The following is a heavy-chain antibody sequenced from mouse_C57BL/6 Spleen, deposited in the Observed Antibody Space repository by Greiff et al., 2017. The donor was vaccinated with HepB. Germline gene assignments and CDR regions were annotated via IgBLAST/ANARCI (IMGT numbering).Heavy chain of an antibody. CDR1: GYTFTSYW. J-gene: IGHJ4*01. D-gene: IGHD1-1*01. V-gene: IGHV1-55*01. CDR2: IYPGSGST. CDR3: ARWAITTVVATRGYAMDY. Sequence: QVQLQHPGAELVKPGASVKMSCKASGYTFTSYWITWVKQRPGQGLEWIGDIYPGSGSTNYNEKFKSKATLTVDTSSSTAYMQLSSLTSEDSAVYYCARWAITTVVATRGYAMDYWGQGTSVTVSS.